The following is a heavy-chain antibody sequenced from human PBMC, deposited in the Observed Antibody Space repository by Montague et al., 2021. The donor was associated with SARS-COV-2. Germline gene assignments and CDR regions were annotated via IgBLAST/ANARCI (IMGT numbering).Heavy chain of an antibody. CDR2: VFHTGKA. V-gene: IGHV4-39*01. J-gene: IGHJ4*01. Sequence: SETRSLTCNVSGDSVASNNYYWGWLRQPPGRGLEWIASVFHTGKAFYNPSLKSRSSISVDTATNQVSLKLTSVSGADTALYFCARNLPPATISTVVTHFDFWGHGTRVTVST. CDR1: GDSVASNNYY. D-gene: IGHD1-26*01. CDR3: ARNLPPATISTVVTHFDF.